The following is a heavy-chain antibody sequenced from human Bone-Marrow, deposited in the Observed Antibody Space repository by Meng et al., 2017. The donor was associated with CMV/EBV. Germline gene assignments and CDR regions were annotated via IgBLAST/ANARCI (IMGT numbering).Heavy chain of an antibody. D-gene: IGHD3-3*01. V-gene: IGHV1-18*01. J-gene: IGHJ4*02. CDR2: ISAYNGNT. CDR3: ARGRQDYDFWSGYYSFDY. CDR1: GYTFTSYG. Sequence: ASVKVSCKASGYTFTSYGISWVRQAPGQGLEWMGWISAYNGNTNYAQKLQGRVTMTTDTSTSTAYMELRSLRSDDTAMYYCARGRQDYDFWSGYYSFDYWGQRTLVTVSS.